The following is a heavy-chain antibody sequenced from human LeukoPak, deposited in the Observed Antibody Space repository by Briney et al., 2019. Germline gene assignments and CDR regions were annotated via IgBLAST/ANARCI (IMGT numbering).Heavy chain of an antibody. J-gene: IGHJ4*02. V-gene: IGHV3-30*02. Sequence: PGGSLRLSCAASGFTFSSYGMHWVRQAPGKGLEWVAFIRYDGSNKYYADSVKGRFTISRDNSKNTLYLQMNSLRAEDTAVYYCAKDSNDLYSSGYDYWGQGTLVTVS. CDR3: AKDSNDLYSSGYDY. CDR1: GFTFSSYG. D-gene: IGHD6-19*01. CDR2: IRYDGSNK.